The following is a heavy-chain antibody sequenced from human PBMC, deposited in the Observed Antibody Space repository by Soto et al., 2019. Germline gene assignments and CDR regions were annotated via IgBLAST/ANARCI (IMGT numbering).Heavy chain of an antibody. J-gene: IGHJ5*02. CDR3: ARQWRVRDGYNFRFDP. CDR1: CGSSSSSSYC. D-gene: IGHD5-12*01. Sequence: PSETLSLTCTVFCGSSSSSSYCRGWIRQTPGKGLEWIGSIYYSGSTYYNPSLKSRVTISVDTSKNQFSLKLSSVTAADTAVYYCARQWRVRDGYNFRFDPWGQGTLVTVSS. CDR2: IYYSGST. V-gene: IGHV4-39*01.